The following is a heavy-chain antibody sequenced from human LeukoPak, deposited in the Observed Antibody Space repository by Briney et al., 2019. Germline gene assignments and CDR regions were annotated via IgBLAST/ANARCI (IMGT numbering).Heavy chain of an antibody. J-gene: IGHJ4*02. CDR2: ISGSGGST. Sequence: GGTLRLSCAASGFTFSNYGMSWVRQAPGKGLEWVSAISGSGGSTYYAGSVKGRFTISRDNSKNTLYLQMNSLRAEDTAVYYCARVVDHDYSDYYLDYWGQGTLVTVSS. D-gene: IGHD4-11*01. CDR1: GFTFSNYG. CDR3: ARVVDHDYSDYYLDY. V-gene: IGHV3-23*01.